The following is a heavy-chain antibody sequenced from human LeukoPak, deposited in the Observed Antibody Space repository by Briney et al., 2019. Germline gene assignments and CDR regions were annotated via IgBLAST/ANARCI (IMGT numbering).Heavy chain of an antibody. CDR2: IYSGGST. Sequence: GGSLRLSCAASGFTFSSYAMSWVRQAPGKGLEWVSVIYSGGSTYYADSVKGRFTISRDNSKNTLYLQMNILRAEDTAVYYCARDLGDPTDYWGQGTLVTVSS. CDR1: GFTFSSYA. D-gene: IGHD4-17*01. V-gene: IGHV3-66*01. J-gene: IGHJ4*02. CDR3: ARDLGDPTDY.